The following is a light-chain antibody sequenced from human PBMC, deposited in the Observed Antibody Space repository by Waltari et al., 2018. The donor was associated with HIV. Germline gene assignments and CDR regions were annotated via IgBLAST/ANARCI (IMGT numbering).Light chain of an antibody. CDR2: DVS. CDR1: RSDLGAYNY. J-gene: IGLJ2*01. V-gene: IGLV2-14*03. Sequence: SPLTQPASVSGAPGQSITIPRTGTRSDLGAYNYVFWYQLHPGNTPKRMIYDVSNRPSGVSDRFSGSKSANTASLTISGLQAEDEAHYYCSSYTSSSTVVFGGGTKLTVL. CDR3: SSYTSSSTVV.